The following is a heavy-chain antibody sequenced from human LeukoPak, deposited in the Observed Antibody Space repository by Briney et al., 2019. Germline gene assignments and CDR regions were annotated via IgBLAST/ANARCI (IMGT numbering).Heavy chain of an antibody. J-gene: IGHJ4*02. CDR3: AREKTGDPCFDY. V-gene: IGHV3-21*01. Sequence: GGSLRLSCAASGFTFSSYSMNWVRQAPGKGLEWVSSISSSSSYIYYADSVKGRFTISRDNAKNSLYLQMNSLRAEDTAVYYCAREKTGDPCFDYWGQGTMVTVSS. D-gene: IGHD7-27*01. CDR2: ISSSSSYI. CDR1: GFTFSSYS.